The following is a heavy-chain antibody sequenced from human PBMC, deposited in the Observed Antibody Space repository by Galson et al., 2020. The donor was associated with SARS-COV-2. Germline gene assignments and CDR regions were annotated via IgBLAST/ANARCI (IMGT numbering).Heavy chain of an antibody. CDR3: ARGGEWELPCYFDY. CDR2: ISSDGSNS. J-gene: IGHJ4*02. CDR1: GFTLSNYV. Sequence: GESLKISCAASGFTLSNYVMHWVRQAPGKGPEWVAVISSDGSNSFYADSLKGRFTISRDNSKSTLYLQMNSLRAEDTAVYYCARGGEWELPCYFDYWGQGTLVTVSS. V-gene: IGHV3-30*04. D-gene: IGHD1-26*01.